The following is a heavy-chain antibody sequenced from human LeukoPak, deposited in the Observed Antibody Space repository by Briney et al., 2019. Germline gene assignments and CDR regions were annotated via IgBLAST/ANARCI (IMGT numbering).Heavy chain of an antibody. V-gene: IGHV3-48*04. J-gene: IGHJ3*01. D-gene: IGHD2/OR15-2a*01. CDR3: AREVSGFDV. CDR1: GSTLSSTR. Sequence: PGGSLRLSCVASGSTLSSTRMNWVRQAPGKGLEWIAYISATGSVTYYADSVKGRFTISRDSAKNSMNLQMTSLRAEDTAVYYCAREVSGFDVWGQGTMVTVSS. CDR2: ISATGSVT.